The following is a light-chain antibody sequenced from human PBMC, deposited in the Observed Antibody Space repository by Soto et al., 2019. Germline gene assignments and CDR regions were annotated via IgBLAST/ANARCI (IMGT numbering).Light chain of an antibody. CDR3: QQYGSSPRA. CDR1: QTVGIA. J-gene: IGKJ1*01. Sequence: EIVMTQSPATLSVSPGERVTLSCRASQTVGIALAWYQHKPGQAPRLLIYGASSRTTGIPDRFSGSGSGTDFTLTISRLEPEDFAVFYCQQYGSSPRAFGQGTKVDI. CDR2: GAS. V-gene: IGKV3-20*01.